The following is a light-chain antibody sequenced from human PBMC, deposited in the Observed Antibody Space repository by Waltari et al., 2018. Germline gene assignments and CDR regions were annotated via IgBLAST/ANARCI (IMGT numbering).Light chain of an antibody. CDR2: DDS. Sequence: SHVLTQPPSVSVAPGKPARINCCGNNIGSNSVHWYQQKPGQAPVLVMYDDSDRPSGIPERFSGSYSGNTATLTISGVEAGDEADYYCHVWDSSSDHWEVFGTGTKVTVL. CDR3: HVWDSSSDHWEV. CDR1: NIGSNS. J-gene: IGLJ1*01. V-gene: IGLV3-21*04.